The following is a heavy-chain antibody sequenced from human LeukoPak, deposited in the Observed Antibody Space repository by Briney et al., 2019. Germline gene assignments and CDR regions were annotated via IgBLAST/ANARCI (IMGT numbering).Heavy chain of an antibody. Sequence: SETLSLTCAVYGGSFSGYYWSWIRQPPGKGLEWIGEINHSGSTNYNPSLKSRVSISVDTSKNQFSLKLSSVTAADTAVYYCARKRGYYFDYWGQGTLVTVSS. V-gene: IGHV4-34*01. CDR3: ARKRGYYFDY. CDR2: INHSGST. J-gene: IGHJ4*02. D-gene: IGHD3-16*01. CDR1: GGSFSGYY.